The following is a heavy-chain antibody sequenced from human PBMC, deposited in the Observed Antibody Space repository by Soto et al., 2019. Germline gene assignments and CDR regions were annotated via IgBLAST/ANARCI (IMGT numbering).Heavy chain of an antibody. CDR1: GYTFTSYY. CDR2: INPSGGST. J-gene: IGHJ6*02. CDR3: TRDKAYYYYYYGMDV. V-gene: IGHV1-46*01. Sequence: ASVKVSCKASGYTFTSYYMHWVRQAPGQGLEWMGIINPSGGSTSYAQKFQGRVTMTRDTSTSTVYMELSSLRSEDTAVYYCTRDKAYYYYYYGMDVWGQGTTVTVSS.